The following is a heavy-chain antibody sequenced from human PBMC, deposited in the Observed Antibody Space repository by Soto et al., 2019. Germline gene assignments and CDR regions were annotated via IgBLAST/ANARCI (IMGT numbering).Heavy chain of an antibody. CDR2: IIPIFGTA. CDR3: ARVGNSYSRRYYYGMDV. Sequence: QVQLVQSGAEVKKPGSSVKVSCKASGGTFSSYAISWVRQAPGQGLEWMGGIIPIFGTANYAQKFQGRVTITEDESTSTANLELSSLRSDDTAGYYCARVGNSYSRRYYYGMDVWGQGTTVTVSS. J-gene: IGHJ6*02. V-gene: IGHV1-69*01. D-gene: IGHD5-18*01. CDR1: GGTFSSYA.